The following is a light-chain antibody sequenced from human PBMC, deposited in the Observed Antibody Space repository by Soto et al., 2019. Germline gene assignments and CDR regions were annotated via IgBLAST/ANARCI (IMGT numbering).Light chain of an antibody. Sequence: ETVMTQSPATLSLSPGERATLSCRASQSVSSKLVWYQQKPGQAPRFLIYGASTRATGTPARFSGSGSGTEFTLTISSLQSEDFAVFFCQQYGTSEIIFGQGTRLEIK. J-gene: IGKJ5*01. CDR1: QSVSSK. CDR3: QQYGTSEII. V-gene: IGKV3-15*01. CDR2: GAS.